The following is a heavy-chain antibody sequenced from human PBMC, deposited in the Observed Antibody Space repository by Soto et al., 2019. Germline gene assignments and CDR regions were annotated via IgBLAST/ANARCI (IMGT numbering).Heavy chain of an antibody. Sequence: EVQLVESGGGLVKPGGSLRLSCAASGFTFSNAWMSWVRQAPGKGLEWVGRIRSKANSYATVYAASVKGRFTISRDDSKNTAYLQMNSLKTEDTAVYYCARLWSEREPNFDYWGQGTLVSVSS. J-gene: IGHJ4*02. D-gene: IGHD1-26*01. CDR3: ARLWSEREPNFDY. CDR2: IRSKANSYAT. CDR1: GFTFSNAW. V-gene: IGHV3-73*01.